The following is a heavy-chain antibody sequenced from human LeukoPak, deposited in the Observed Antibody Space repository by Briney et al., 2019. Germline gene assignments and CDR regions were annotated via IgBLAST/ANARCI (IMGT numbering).Heavy chain of an antibody. Sequence: SETLSLTCTVSDGSIKTNYWWTWVRQPPGKGLKWIGETWHSGSSTNYNPSLKSRVTISVDKPKSQFSLKLTSVTAADTAIYYCARGNEYTWWQWSQGTLVTVSS. D-gene: IGHD2-15*01. CDR2: TWHSGSST. J-gene: IGHJ4*02. CDR1: DGSIKTNYW. V-gene: IGHV4-4*02. CDR3: ARGNEYTWWQ.